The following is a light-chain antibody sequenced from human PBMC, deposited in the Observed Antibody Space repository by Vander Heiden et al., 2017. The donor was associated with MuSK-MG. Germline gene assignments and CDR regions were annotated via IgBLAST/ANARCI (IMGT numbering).Light chain of an antibody. CDR3: QQSDSTLWT. CDR1: PSISSY. CDR2: TAS. Sequence: DIQMTQSPSSLSASVGARVTVTFPASPSISSYLNWYQQKPGKAPKLLIYTASSLQSGVPSRFSGSGSGTDFTLTISSLQPEDSATYYCQQSDSTLWTFGQGTKVEIK. J-gene: IGKJ1*01. V-gene: IGKV1-39*01.